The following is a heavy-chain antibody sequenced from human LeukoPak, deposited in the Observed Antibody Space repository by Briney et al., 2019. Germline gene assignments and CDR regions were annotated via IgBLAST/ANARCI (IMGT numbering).Heavy chain of an antibody. Sequence: GGSLRLSCAAAGFTFDDHAMHWVRQAPGKGLEWVSGISWNSGSIGYADSVKGRFTISRDNAKNSLYLQMNSLRAEDTALYYCAKAPGGFWSGYNNYFDPWGQGTLVTVSS. CDR1: GFTFDDHA. D-gene: IGHD3-3*01. CDR2: ISWNSGSI. CDR3: AKAPGGFWSGYNNYFDP. J-gene: IGHJ5*02. V-gene: IGHV3-9*01.